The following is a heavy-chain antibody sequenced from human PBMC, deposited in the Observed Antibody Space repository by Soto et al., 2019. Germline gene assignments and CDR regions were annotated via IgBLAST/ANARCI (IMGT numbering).Heavy chain of an antibody. CDR2: ISSSSSTI. J-gene: IGHJ6*03. D-gene: IGHD5-18*01. Sequence: HPGGSLRLSCAASGFTFSSYSMNWVRQAPGKGLEWVSYISSSSSTIYYADSVKGRFTISRDNAKNSLYLQMNSLRAEDTAVYYCARDTAMASRYYYYYYMDVWGKGTTVTVSS. CDR3: ARDTAMASRYYYYYYMDV. CDR1: GFTFSSYS. V-gene: IGHV3-48*04.